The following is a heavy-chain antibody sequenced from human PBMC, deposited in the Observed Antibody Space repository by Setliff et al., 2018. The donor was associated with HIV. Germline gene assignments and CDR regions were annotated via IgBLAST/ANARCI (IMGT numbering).Heavy chain of an antibody. CDR2: VYHGGTT. CDR3: ARDRALRFSQSPSSHYFDY. D-gene: IGHD3-3*01. CDR1: GYSISSGYF. J-gene: IGHJ4*03. Sequence: TLSLTCDVSGYSISSGYFWGWIRQFPGTGLQWIGRVYHGGTTNYNPTLRSRVTISTDASKNQFSLKLKSVSAADTAVYFCARDRALRFSQSPSSHYFDYWGQGTLVTVSS. V-gene: IGHV4-38-2*01.